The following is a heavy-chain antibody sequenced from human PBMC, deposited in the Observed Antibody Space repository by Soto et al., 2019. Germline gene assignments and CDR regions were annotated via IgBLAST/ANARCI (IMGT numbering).Heavy chain of an antibody. CDR2: ISYDGSNK. J-gene: IGHJ4*02. V-gene: IGHV3-30*18. D-gene: IGHD5-18*01. Sequence: QVQLVESGGGVVQPGRSLRLSCAASGFTFSSYGMHWVRQAPGKGLEWVAVISYDGSNKYYADSVKGRFTISRDNSKNTLYLQMNSLRAEDTAVYYCAKDPRIQLWPDYWGQGTLVTVSS. CDR3: AKDPRIQLWPDY. CDR1: GFTFSSYG.